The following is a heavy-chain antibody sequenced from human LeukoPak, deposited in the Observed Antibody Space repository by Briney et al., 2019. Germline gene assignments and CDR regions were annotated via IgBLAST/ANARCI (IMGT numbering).Heavy chain of an antibody. CDR1: GYTFTSYG. Sequence: ASVKVSCKASGYTFTSYGISWVRQAPGQGLEWMGWISAYNGNTNYAQKLQGRVTMTTDTSTSTAYMELRSLRSDDTAVYYCARAHYYDSSGYLSRNWFDPWGQGTLVTVSS. CDR3: ARAHYYDSSGYLSRNWFDP. CDR2: ISAYNGNT. D-gene: IGHD3-22*01. J-gene: IGHJ5*02. V-gene: IGHV1-18*01.